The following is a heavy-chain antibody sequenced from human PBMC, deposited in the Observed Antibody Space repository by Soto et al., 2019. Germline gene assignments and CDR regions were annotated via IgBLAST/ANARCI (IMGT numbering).Heavy chain of an antibody. Sequence: PSETLSLTCTVSGGSISSYYWSWIRQPPGKGLEWIGYIYYSGSTNYNPSLKSRVTISVDTSKNQFSLKLSSVTAADTAVYYCAREAAYSRSSPGRVIDYWGQGTLVTVSS. CDR3: AREAAYSRSSPGRVIDY. CDR2: IYYSGST. CDR1: GGSISSYY. D-gene: IGHD6-6*01. J-gene: IGHJ4*02. V-gene: IGHV4-59*01.